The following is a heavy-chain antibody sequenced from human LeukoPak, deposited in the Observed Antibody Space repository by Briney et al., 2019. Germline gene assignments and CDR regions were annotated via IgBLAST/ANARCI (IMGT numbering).Heavy chain of an antibody. V-gene: IGHV1-2*02. Sequence: ASVKVSCKASGYTFTGYYMHWVRQAPGQGLEWMGWVNPNSGGTNYAQKFQGRVTKTRDTSISTAYMGLSRLRSDDTAVYYCARDPRPLYCSGGSCYSGHSYNWFDPWGQGTLVTAYS. CDR2: VNPNSGGT. J-gene: IGHJ5*02. CDR1: GYTFTGYY. CDR3: ARDPRPLYCSGGSCYSGHSYNWFDP. D-gene: IGHD2-15*01.